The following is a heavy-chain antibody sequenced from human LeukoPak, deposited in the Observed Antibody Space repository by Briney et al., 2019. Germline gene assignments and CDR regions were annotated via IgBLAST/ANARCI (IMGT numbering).Heavy chain of an antibody. J-gene: IGHJ4*02. CDR1: GGPLSSYY. CDR2: IYTSGST. CDR3: ARDADYGDFDY. Sequence: PSETLSLTCTVSGGPLSSYYWSWIRQPAGKGLEWIGRIYTSGSTNYNPSLKSRVTMSVDTSKNQFSLKLSSVTAADTAVYYCARDADYGDFDYWGQGTLVTVSS. D-gene: IGHD4-17*01. V-gene: IGHV4-4*07.